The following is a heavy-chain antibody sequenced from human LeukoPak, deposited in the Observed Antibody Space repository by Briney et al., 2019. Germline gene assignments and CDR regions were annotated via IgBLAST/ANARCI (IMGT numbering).Heavy chain of an antibody. V-gene: IGHV1-69*05. D-gene: IGHD3-22*01. CDR2: IIPIFGTA. CDR3: ARAQTYYYDSSGYYGTYYFDY. Sequence: SVKVSCKASGYTFTSYDINWVRQATGQGREWMGGIIPIFGTANYAQKFQGRVTITTDESTSTAYMELGSLRSEDTAVYYCARAQTYYYDSSGYYGTYYFDYWGQGTLVTVSS. CDR1: GYTFTSYD. J-gene: IGHJ4*02.